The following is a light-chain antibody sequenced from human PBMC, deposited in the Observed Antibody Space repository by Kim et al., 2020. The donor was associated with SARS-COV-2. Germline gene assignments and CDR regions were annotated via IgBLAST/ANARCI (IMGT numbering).Light chain of an antibody. V-gene: IGLV3-19*01. J-gene: IGLJ3*02. CDR1: SLRSYY. Sequence: LGQTVRITCQGDSLRSYYASWYQQKPGQAPVLVIYGKNNRPSGIPDRFSGSSSGNTASLTITGAQAEDEADYYCNSRDSSGNHLGVFGGGTQLTDL. CDR3: NSRDSSGNHLGV. CDR2: GKN.